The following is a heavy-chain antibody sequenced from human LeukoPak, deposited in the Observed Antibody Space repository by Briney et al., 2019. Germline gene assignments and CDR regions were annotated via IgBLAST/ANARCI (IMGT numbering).Heavy chain of an antibody. D-gene: IGHD3-3*01. CDR2: ISAYNGNT. CDR1: GYTFTSYG. V-gene: IGHV1-18*01. Sequence: GASVKVSCKASGYTFTSYGISWVRQAPGQGLEWMGWISAYNGNTNYAQKLQGRVTMTTDTSTSTAYMELRSLRSDDTAVYYCARDGDSAYYDFWSGHFLNWFDPWGQGTLVTVSS. CDR3: ARDGDSAYYDFWSGHFLNWFDP. J-gene: IGHJ5*02.